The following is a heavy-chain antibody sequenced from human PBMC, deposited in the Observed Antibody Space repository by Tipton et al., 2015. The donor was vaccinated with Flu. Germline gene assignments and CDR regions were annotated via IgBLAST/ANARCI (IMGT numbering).Heavy chain of an antibody. J-gene: IGHJ6*02. CDR2: VYTIRST. V-gene: IGHV4-61*02. Sequence: GLVKPSQTLSLICNVSGVSINSGSYYWTWIRQPAGKGLEWIGHVYTIRSTKYNPSLKSRVTISMDTSKNQFFLNLNSVTAADTAVYYCARARAPYYSYAMDVWGQGTTVTVSS. CDR3: ARARAPYYSYAMDV. CDR1: GVSINSGSYY.